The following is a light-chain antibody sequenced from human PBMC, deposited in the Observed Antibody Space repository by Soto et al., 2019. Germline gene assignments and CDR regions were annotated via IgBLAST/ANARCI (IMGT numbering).Light chain of an antibody. CDR3: QQATISQLT. J-gene: IGKJ4*01. Sequence: DLQMTQSPSSVSASVGDRVTITCRASQGISGWLAWYQQKPGKAPKLLIYAASTLQSGVPSRFSGGRSGTDFTLPINSLQPEDFATYYCQQATISQLTFGGGTKVEIK. V-gene: IGKV1-12*01. CDR1: QGISGW. CDR2: AAS.